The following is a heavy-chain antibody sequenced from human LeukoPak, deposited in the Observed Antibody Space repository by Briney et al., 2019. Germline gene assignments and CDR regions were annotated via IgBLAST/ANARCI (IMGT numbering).Heavy chain of an antibody. D-gene: IGHD3-22*01. CDR3: ARLSDTPAYYYSSGYYHIRY. J-gene: IGHJ4*02. CDR2: MNPDTGNT. V-gene: IGHV1-8*01. CDR1: GYTFTAYD. Sequence: ASVQVSCHASGYTFTAYDINCVRQGAGQGLEWIGWMNPDTGNTGYAQKFQGRVTMTRDTSKSTAYMDLNSLRSEDTAVYYCARLSDTPAYYYSSGYYHIRYWGQGTLLTVSS.